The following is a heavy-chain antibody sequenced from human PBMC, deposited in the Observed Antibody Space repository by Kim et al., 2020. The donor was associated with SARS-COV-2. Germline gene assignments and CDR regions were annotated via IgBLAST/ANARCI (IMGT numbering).Heavy chain of an antibody. CDR3: ATSYYDGSGTYYREHYYYYGMDF. D-gene: IGHD3-10*01. V-gene: IGHV3-30-3*02. CDR2: ISYDGTDK. Sequence: GGSLRLSCAASGFTFSSYAMYWVRQAPGKGLEWVAVISYDGTDKYYADSVKGRFTISRDNSKNTLYLQMSSLKPDDTAVYYCATSYYDGSGTYYREHYYYYGMDFWGQGTTVTVSS. CDR1: GFTFSSYA. J-gene: IGHJ6*02.